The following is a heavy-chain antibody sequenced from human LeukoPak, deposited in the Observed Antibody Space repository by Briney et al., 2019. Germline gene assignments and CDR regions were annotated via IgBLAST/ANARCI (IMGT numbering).Heavy chain of an antibody. CDR3: ARDSTARNIGFYYYDSSGSFDY. J-gene: IGHJ4*02. CDR1: GFTFSSCS. V-gene: IGHV3-21*01. Sequence: PGGSLRLSCAASGFTFSSCSMNWVRQAPGKGREWVSSISTSSYIYYADSVKGRFTISRDNAKNSMYLQMNSLRAEDTAVYYCARDSTARNIGFYYYDSSGSFDYWGQGTLVTVSS. D-gene: IGHD3-22*01. CDR2: ISTSSYI.